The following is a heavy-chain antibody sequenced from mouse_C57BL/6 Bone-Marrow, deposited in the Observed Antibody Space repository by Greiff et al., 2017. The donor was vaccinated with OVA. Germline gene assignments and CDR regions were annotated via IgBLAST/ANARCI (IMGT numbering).Heavy chain of an antibody. CDR3: ARPDY. CDR2: IDPSDSYT. Sequence: QVQLQQPGAELVLPGASVKLSCKASGYTFTSYWMHWVKQRPGQGLEWIGEIDPSDSYTNYNQKFKGKSTLTVDKSSSTAYMQLSSLTSEDSAVYYCARPDYWGQGTTLTVSS. V-gene: IGHV1-69*01. J-gene: IGHJ2*01. CDR1: GYTFTSYW.